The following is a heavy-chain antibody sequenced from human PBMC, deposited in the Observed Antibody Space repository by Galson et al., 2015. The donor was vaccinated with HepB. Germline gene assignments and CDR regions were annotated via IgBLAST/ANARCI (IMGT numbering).Heavy chain of an antibody. J-gene: IGHJ3*01. Sequence: SLRLSCAVSKFTFPLYGMAWVRQAPGKGLDCISYISDSATTIYYPDSVKGRFTISRDNANNLLYLQMKSLRAEDTAVYYCARDLHGTTFGGVIANHVFVVWGHGTRVIVSS. D-gene: IGHD3-16*02. CDR2: ISDSATTI. CDR1: KFTFPLYG. CDR3: ARDLHGTTFGGVIANHVFVV. V-gene: IGHV3-48*01.